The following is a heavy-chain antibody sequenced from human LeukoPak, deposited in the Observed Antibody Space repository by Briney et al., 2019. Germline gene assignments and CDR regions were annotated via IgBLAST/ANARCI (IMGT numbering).Heavy chain of an antibody. J-gene: IGHJ4*02. CDR1: GGSFSGYY. Sequence: TSETLSLTCAVYGGSFSGYYWSWIRQPPGKGLEWIGEINHSGSTNYNPSLKSRVTISVDTPKNQFSLKLSSVIAADTAVYYCARGVRYYDILTGYYPTPYFDYWGQGTLVTVSS. CDR2: INHSGST. D-gene: IGHD3-9*01. CDR3: ARGVRYYDILTGYYPTPYFDY. V-gene: IGHV4-34*01.